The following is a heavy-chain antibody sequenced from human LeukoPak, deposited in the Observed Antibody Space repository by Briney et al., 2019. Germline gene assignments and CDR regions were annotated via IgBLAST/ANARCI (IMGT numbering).Heavy chain of an antibody. J-gene: IGHJ4*02. CDR2: IYYSGST. D-gene: IGHD1-26*01. CDR3: ARAAYSGSYHSDY. Sequence: SETLSLTCTVSGGSISSNNFYGGLIRQPPGKGLEWIGYIYYSGSTNYNPSLKSRVTISVDTSKNQFSLKLSSVTAADTAVYYCARAAYSGSYHSDYWGQGTLVTVSS. CDR1: GGSISSNNFY. V-gene: IGHV4-61*05.